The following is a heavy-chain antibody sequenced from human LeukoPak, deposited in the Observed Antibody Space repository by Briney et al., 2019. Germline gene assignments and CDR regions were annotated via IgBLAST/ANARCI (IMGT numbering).Heavy chain of an antibody. CDR3: ARGTGCTGGSCSYYGMDV. CDR2: VDPEDYET. Sequence: ASVKVSCKVSGHTLTEIFMHWVRQAPGKGFEWMGGVDPEDYETINAQKFQGRVTITRDTSASTAYMELSSLRSEDTAVYYCARGTGCTGGSCSYYGMDVWGQGTTVTVSS. D-gene: IGHD2-15*01. V-gene: IGHV1-24*01. J-gene: IGHJ6*02. CDR1: GHTLTEIF.